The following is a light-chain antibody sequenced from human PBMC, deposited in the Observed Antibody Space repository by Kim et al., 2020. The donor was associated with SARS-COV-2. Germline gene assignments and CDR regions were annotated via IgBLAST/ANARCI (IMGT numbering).Light chain of an antibody. CDR2: YDG. J-gene: IGLJ1*01. Sequence: PGKTAKITCGGDNIGTQRVHWYQQKPGQAPVLVIFYDGDRPSGIPERFSGSNSGNTATLTISRVEAGDEADYYCQLWDNSSDHPAVFGTGTKVTVL. CDR3: QLWDNSSDHPAV. CDR1: NIGTQR. V-gene: IGLV3-21*04.